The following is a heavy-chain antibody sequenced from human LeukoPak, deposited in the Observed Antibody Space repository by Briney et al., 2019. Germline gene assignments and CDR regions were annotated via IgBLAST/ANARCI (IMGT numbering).Heavy chain of an antibody. D-gene: IGHD2-2*01. CDR2: ISSSSSYI. V-gene: IGHV3-21*01. Sequence: GGSLRLSCAASGFTFSSYSMNWVRQAPGKGLEWVSSISSSSSYIYYADSVKGRFTISRDNAKNSLYLQMNSLRAEDTAVYYCARDRGPYCSSTSCYYYYYGMDVWGQGTTVTVSS. CDR3: ARDRGPYCSSTSCYYYYYGMDV. J-gene: IGHJ6*02. CDR1: GFTFSSYS.